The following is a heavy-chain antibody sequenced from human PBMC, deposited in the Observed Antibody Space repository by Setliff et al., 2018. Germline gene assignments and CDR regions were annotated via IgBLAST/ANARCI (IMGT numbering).Heavy chain of an antibody. V-gene: IGHV1-3*01. CDR3: ARDKGYDSSGYYFYYYYYMDV. Sequence: ASVKVSCKASGYNFTIYCMHWVRQAPGQRLEWMGWINPGNGNTKYSQKFQGRVTITRDTSASTAYMELSSLRSEDTAVYYCARDKGYDSSGYYFYYYYYMDVWGKGTTVTVSS. CDR1: GYNFTIYC. J-gene: IGHJ6*03. D-gene: IGHD3-22*01. CDR2: INPGNGNT.